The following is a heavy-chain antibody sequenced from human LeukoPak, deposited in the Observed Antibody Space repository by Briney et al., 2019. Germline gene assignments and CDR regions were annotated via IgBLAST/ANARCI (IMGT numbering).Heavy chain of an antibody. CDR3: ARHAAEDDILTGYYRYYYYYMDV. CDR1: GFTFDDYA. J-gene: IGHJ6*03. V-gene: IGHV3-21*04. D-gene: IGHD3-9*01. Sequence: GGSLRLSCAASGFTFDDYAMHWVRQAPGKGLEWVSFISSSSNYIYYADSVKGRFTISRDNAKNSLLLQMNSLRAEDTAVYYCARHAAEDDILTGYYRYYYYYMDVWGKGTTVTISS. CDR2: ISSSSNYI.